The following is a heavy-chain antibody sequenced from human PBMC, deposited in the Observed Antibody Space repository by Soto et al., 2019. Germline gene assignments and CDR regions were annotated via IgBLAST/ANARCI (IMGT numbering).Heavy chain of an antibody. D-gene: IGHD2-21*02. CDR3: VRRGCDSIFGSLDY. CDR2: IYYSGST. V-gene: IGHV4-4*02. Sequence: QVQLQESGPGLVKPSGTLSLTCAVSGGSISSGDWCWSWVRQSPGKGLEWIGEIYYSGSTTYNPSRKSRVTISADKSENQFSLRLSSVTAADTAVYYCVRRGCDSIFGSLDYWGQGTLVTVSS. J-gene: IGHJ4*02. CDR1: GGSISSGDW.